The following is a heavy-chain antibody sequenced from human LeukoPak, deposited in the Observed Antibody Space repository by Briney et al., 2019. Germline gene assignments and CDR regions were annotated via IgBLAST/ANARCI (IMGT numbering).Heavy chain of an antibody. CDR1: GYTFTSYF. J-gene: IGHJ4*02. V-gene: IGHV1-46*01. CDR3: ARDSADYGDYDY. Sequence: ASVKVSCKASGYTFTSYFMHWVRQAPGQGLNWMGIINPSDGSTSYAQKFQGRVNMTRDTSTSTAHTEPSCLRSEDTAVYYRARDSADYGDYDYWGQGTLVTVSS. D-gene: IGHD4-17*01. CDR2: INPSDGST.